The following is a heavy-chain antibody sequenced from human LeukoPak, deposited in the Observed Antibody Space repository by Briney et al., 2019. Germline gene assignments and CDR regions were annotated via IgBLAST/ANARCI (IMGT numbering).Heavy chain of an antibody. J-gene: IGHJ6*03. CDR2: IYYSGST. CDR1: GGSFSGYY. CDR3: ARARGSSSSPWPYYMDV. V-gene: IGHV4-59*01. D-gene: IGHD6-6*01. Sequence: SETLSLTCAVYGGSFSGYYWSWIRQPPGKGLEWIGYIYYSGSTNYNPSLKSRVTISVDTSKNQFSLKLSSVTAADTAVYYCARARGSSSSPWPYYMDVWGKGTTVTVSS.